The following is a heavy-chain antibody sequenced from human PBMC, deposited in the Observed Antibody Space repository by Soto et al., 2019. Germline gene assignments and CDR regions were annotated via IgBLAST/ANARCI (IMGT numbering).Heavy chain of an antibody. CDR3: AILSPIAAAEGGYYYGMDV. Sequence: QVQLQESGPGLVKPSQTLSLTCTVSGGSISSGGYYWSWIRHHPGKGLEWIGYIYYSGSTYYNPSRKSRVTISVDTSKNQFSLKLSSVTAADTAVYYCAILSPIAAAEGGYYYGMDVWGQGTTVTVSS. D-gene: IGHD6-13*01. J-gene: IGHJ6*02. V-gene: IGHV4-31*03. CDR1: GGSISSGGYY. CDR2: IYYSGST.